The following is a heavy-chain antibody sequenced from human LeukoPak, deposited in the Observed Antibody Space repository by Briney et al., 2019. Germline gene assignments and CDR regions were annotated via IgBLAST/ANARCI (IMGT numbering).Heavy chain of an antibody. V-gene: IGHV3-9*01. D-gene: IGHD1-26*01. J-gene: IGHJ4*02. Sequence: GGPLRLSCAASGFTFDDYAMHWARQAPGKGLEWVSGISWNSGSIGYADSVRGRFTISRDNAKNSLYLQMNSLRAEDTALYYCAKSRNLVGASNYFDYWGQGTLVTVSS. CDR3: AKSRNLVGASNYFDY. CDR1: GFTFDDYA. CDR2: ISWNSGSI.